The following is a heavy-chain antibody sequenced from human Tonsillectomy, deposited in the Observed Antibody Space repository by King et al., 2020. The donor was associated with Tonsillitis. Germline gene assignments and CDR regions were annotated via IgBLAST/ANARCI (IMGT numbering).Heavy chain of an antibody. V-gene: IGHV4-59*08. J-gene: IGHJ6*02. Sequence: VQLQESGPGLVKPSETLSLTCTVSGGSISTYYWSWIRQPPGKGLEWVGYSYYSGSTNYNPSLKRRVTISVDTSKNQFSLKLSSVTAADTAVYYCARSYDSSGSYYYGMDVWGQGTTVTVAS. D-gene: IGHD3-22*01. CDR3: ARSYDSSGSYYYGMDV. CDR1: GGSISTYY. CDR2: SYYSGST.